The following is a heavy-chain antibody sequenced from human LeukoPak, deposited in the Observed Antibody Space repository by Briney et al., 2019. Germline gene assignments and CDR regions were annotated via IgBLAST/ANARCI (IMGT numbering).Heavy chain of an antibody. D-gene: IGHD2-15*01. V-gene: IGHV4-59*01. Sequence: SETLSLTCTVSSGSISSYYWSWIRQPPGKGLEWIGYIYYSGSTNYNPSLKSRVTISVDTSKNQFSLKLSSVTAADTAVYYCARVMGEDSRRWYYYYGMDVWGQGTTVTVSS. CDR3: ARVMGEDSRRWYYYYGMDV. CDR1: SGSISSYY. J-gene: IGHJ6*02. CDR2: IYYSGST.